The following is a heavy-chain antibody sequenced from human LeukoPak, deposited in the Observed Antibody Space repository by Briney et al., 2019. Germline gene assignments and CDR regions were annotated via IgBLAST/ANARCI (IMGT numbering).Heavy chain of an antibody. CDR3: AKSYSGSYDNYFDY. V-gene: IGHV3-23*01. Sequence: VQPGGSLRLSCAASGFTFSNSAMTWVRQAPGRGLEWVSGITSTGGSTYYGDSVKGRFTISRDNSKNTLYLQMNSLRAEDTALYYCAKSYSGSYDNYFDYWGQGTLVIVSS. J-gene: IGHJ4*02. CDR2: ITSTGGST. D-gene: IGHD1-26*01. CDR1: GFTFSNSA.